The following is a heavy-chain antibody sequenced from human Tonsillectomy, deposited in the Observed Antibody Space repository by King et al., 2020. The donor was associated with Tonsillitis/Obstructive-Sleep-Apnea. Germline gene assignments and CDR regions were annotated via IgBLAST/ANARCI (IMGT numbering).Heavy chain of an antibody. D-gene: IGHD4-17*01. CDR1: GFTFSSYG. CDR2: ISYDGSNK. CDR3: AKDRDDYEYYYYGMDV. Sequence: QLVQSGGGVVQPGRSLRLSCAASGFTFSSYGMHWVRQAPGKGLEWVAVISYDGSNKYYADSVKGRFTISRDNSKNTLYLQMNSLRAEDTAVYYCAKDRDDYEYYYYGMDVWGQGTTVTVSS. J-gene: IGHJ6*02. V-gene: IGHV3-30*18.